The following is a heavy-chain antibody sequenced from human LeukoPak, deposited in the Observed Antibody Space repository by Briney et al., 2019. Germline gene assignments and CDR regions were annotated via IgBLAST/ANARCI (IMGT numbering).Heavy chain of an antibody. Sequence: ASVKVSCKASGYTFTGYYMHWVRQAPGQGLEWMGWINPNSGGTNYAQTFQGRVTMTRDTSISTAYMELSRLRSDDTAVYYCARVYAYGYGDYWGQGTLVTVSS. D-gene: IGHD3-16*01. CDR3: ARVYAYGYGDY. CDR1: GYTFTGYY. J-gene: IGHJ4*02. V-gene: IGHV1-2*02. CDR2: INPNSGGT.